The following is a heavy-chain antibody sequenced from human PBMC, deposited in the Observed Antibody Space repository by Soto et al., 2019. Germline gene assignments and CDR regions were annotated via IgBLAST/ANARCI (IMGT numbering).Heavy chain of an antibody. D-gene: IGHD2-21*02. CDR2: MYNTGST. Sequence: SSETLSLTCPVSGGSISGYYLGWIRRPPGEGLEWIGYMYNTGSTVYNPSFKSRVTISVDTSKNQFSLKLNSVTAADTAVYYCARDLWGYCGTDCYPLDVWGQGTTVT. J-gene: IGHJ6*02. CDR3: ARDLWGYCGTDCYPLDV. CDR1: GGSISGYY. V-gene: IGHV4-59*01.